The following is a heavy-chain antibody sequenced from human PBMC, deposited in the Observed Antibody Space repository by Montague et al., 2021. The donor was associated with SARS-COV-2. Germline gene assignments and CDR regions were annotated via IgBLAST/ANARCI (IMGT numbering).Heavy chain of an antibody. J-gene: IGHJ5*01. CDR3: ASRPTGYSNWFDS. Sequence: SETLSLTCTVSGGSISSSGYYWGWIRQPPGKGLEWIGSIYYSGSTYYNPSLKSRVTISVDTSKNQFSLKLSSVAAADTAVYYCASRPTGYSNWFDSWGQGTPVIVSS. CDR2: IYYSGST. CDR1: GGSISSSGYY. D-gene: IGHD3-9*01. V-gene: IGHV4-39*01.